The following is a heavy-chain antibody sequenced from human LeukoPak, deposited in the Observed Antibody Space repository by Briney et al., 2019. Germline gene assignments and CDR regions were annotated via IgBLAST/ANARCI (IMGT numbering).Heavy chain of an antibody. J-gene: IGHJ3*02. D-gene: IGHD2-2*01. V-gene: IGHV1-2*02. Sequence: ASVKVSCKASGYTFTGYYMHWVRQAPGQGLEWMGWINPNSGGTNYAQKFQGRVTMTRDTSISTAYMELSRLRSDDTAVYYCAREDIVVVPAAMGAFDIWGQGTMVTVS. CDR1: GYTFTGYY. CDR3: AREDIVVVPAAMGAFDI. CDR2: INPNSGGT.